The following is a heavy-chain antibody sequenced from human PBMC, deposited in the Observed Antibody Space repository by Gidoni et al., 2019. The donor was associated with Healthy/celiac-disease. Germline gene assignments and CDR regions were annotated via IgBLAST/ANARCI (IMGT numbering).Heavy chain of an antibody. CDR2: IRSKANSHAT. CDR3: TRLDDYGGNSFYYYGMDV. J-gene: IGHJ6*02. Sequence: EVQLVESGGGLVQPGGSLKLSCAASGFTFSGSAMHWVRQASGKGLEWVGRIRSKANSHATAYAASVKGRFTISRDDSKNTAYLQMNSLKTEDTAVYYCTRLDDYGGNSFYYYGMDVWGQGTTVTVSS. CDR1: GFTFSGSA. D-gene: IGHD4-17*01. V-gene: IGHV3-73*02.